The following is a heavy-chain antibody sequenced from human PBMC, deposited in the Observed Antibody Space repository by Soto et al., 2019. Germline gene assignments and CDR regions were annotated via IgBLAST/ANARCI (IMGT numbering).Heavy chain of an antibody. V-gene: IGHV4-59*08. Sequence: QVQLQESGPGLVKPSETLSLTCTVSGDSISSDYWSWIRQPPGKGLEWIGYIYNSGSTKYNPSLKSPVTNTTDTSKNQFHLKLSSVTAADTSVYYCASRSTGYWYFDLWGRGTLVTVSS. D-gene: IGHD4-17*01. CDR2: IYNSGST. J-gene: IGHJ2*01. CDR3: ASRSTGYWYFDL. CDR1: GDSISSDY.